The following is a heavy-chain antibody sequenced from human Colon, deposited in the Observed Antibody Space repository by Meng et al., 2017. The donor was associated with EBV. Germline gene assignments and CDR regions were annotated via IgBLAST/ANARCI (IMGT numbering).Heavy chain of an antibody. CDR3: ARVSSGWDYFDY. D-gene: IGHD6-19*01. J-gene: IGHJ4*02. V-gene: IGHV4-31*03. CDR2: IYYSGST. CDR1: GGSVSSGGYY. Sequence: VQVQGSGPGLGKPSPPLSLPCTVSGGSVSSGGYYWTWIRQHPGKGLEWFGHIYYSGSTFYNPSLKRRVIISIDTSKNQFSLNLRSVTAADTAVYYCARVSSGWDYFDYWGQGTLVTVSS.